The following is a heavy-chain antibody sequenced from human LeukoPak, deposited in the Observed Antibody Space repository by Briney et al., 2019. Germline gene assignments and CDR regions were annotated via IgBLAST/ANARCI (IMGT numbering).Heavy chain of an antibody. V-gene: IGHV4-39*01. Sequence: SETLSLTCTVSGGSISSSSYYWGWIRQPLGKGLEWIGSIYYSGSTYYNPSLKSRVTISVDTSKNQFSLKLSSVTAADTAVYYCARHAYYYDSSGYYYWFDPWGQGTLVTVSS. CDR3: ARHAYYYDSSGYYYWFDP. CDR1: GGSISSSSYY. CDR2: IYYSGST. J-gene: IGHJ5*02. D-gene: IGHD3-22*01.